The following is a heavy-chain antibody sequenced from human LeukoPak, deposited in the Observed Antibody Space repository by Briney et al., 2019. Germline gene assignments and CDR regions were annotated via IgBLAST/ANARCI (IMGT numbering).Heavy chain of an antibody. J-gene: IGHJ5*02. Sequence: SETLSLTCTVSGGSISSYYWSWIRQPPGKGLEWIGYISYSGSTNYNPSLKSRVTISGDTSKNQFSLKLSFVTAADTAVYYCARGVAAPGTGGLSWFDPWGQGTLVTVSS. CDR3: ARGVAAPGTGGLSWFDP. CDR1: GGSISSYY. D-gene: IGHD6-13*01. V-gene: IGHV4-59*01. CDR2: ISYSGST.